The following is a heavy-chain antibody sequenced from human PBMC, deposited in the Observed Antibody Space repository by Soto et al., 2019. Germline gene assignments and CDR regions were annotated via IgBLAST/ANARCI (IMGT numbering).Heavy chain of an antibody. V-gene: IGHV4-31*03. CDR1: GGSISSGGYY. D-gene: IGHD4-17*01. CDR2: IYYSGST. J-gene: IGHJ4*02. CDR3: ARATVATTYFDY. Sequence: SETLSLTCTVSGGSISSGGYYWSWSRQHPGKGLEWIGYIYYSGSTYYNPSLKSRVTISVDTSKNQFSLKLSSVTAADPAVYYCARATVATTYFDYWGQVTLVTVSS.